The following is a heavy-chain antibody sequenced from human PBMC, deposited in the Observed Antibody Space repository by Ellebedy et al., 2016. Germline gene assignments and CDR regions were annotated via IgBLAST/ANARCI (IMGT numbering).Heavy chain of an antibody. CDR1: GYSFTSYW. J-gene: IGHJ6*02. CDR2: IYPGDSDT. V-gene: IGHV5-51*01. D-gene: IGHD3-10*01. CDR3: VGGTEGGSGNLLKYYYGMDV. Sequence: ASVKVSCKRSGYSFTSYWIGWVRQMPGKGLEWMGIIYPGDSDTRYSPSFQGQVTISADKSISTAYLQWSSLKASDTAMYYCVGGTEGGSGNLLKYYYGMDVWGQGTTVTVSS.